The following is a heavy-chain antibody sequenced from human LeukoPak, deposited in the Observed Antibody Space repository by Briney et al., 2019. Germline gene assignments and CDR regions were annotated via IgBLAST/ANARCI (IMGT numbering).Heavy chain of an antibody. D-gene: IGHD3-16*01. J-gene: IGHJ6*03. CDR3: ARMEGGMWYMDV. CDR2: IYYSGST. Sequence: PSETLSLTCAVYGGSFSSYYWSWIRQPPGKGLEWIGYIYYSGSTNYNPSLKSRVTISVDTSKNQFSLKLSSVTAADTAVYYCARMEGGMWYMDVRGKGTTVTVSS. V-gene: IGHV4-59*01. CDR1: GGSFSSYY.